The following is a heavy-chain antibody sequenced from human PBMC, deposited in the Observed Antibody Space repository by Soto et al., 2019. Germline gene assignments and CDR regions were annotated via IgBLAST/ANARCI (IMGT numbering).Heavy chain of an antibody. CDR1: GFTLSSYA. CDR3: AKMGCSSTSCPRAFDY. J-gene: IGHJ4*02. Sequence: PGGSLRLSCAASGFTLSSYAMSWVRQAPGKGLEWASVISGSGAGTHYADSVKGRFTISRDNSKNTLYLQMNSLRAEDTSLYYCAKMGCSSTSCPRAFDYWGQGTLVTVSS. V-gene: IGHV3-23*01. CDR2: ISGSGAGT. D-gene: IGHD2-2*01.